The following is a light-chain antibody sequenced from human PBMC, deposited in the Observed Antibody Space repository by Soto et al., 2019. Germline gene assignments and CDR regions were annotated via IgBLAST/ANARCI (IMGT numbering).Light chain of an antibody. CDR2: GAS. V-gene: IGKV3D-15*01. CDR1: QSVSSSY. Sequence: EIVLTQSPATLSLSQGERATLSCRASQSVSSSYLAWYQQKPGQAPRLLIYGASSRATGIPDRFSGSGSGTEFTLTISSLQSEDFAVYYCQQYNDWPPWTFGQGTKVDIK. CDR3: QQYNDWPPWT. J-gene: IGKJ1*01.